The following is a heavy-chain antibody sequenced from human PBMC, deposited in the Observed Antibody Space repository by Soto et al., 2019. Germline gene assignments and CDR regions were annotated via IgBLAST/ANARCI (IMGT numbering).Heavy chain of an antibody. V-gene: IGHV1-8*01. CDR3: ARPLNYVWGSYRYTNSYYYGMDV. CDR1: GYTFPSCD. D-gene: IGHD3-16*02. Sequence: ASVEVACKASGYTFPSCDINWVRRANGEGLEWMAWMNPNGGNTGYAQKFQGRVTMTRNTSISTAYMELSSLRSEDTAVYYCARPLNYVWGSYRYTNSYYYGMDVWGQGTTVTAP. J-gene: IGHJ6*02. CDR2: MNPNGGNT.